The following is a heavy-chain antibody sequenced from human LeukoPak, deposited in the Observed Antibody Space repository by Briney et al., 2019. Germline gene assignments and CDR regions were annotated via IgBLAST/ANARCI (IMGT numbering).Heavy chain of an antibody. CDR2: IKQDGSEK. J-gene: IGHJ4*02. Sequence: PGGSLRLSCAASGFTFSSYWMSWVRQAPGKGLEWVANIKQDGSEKYYVDSVKGRFTISRDNAKNSLYLQMYSVRAADTAVYYCSREFRDGGRFDYWGQGTLVTVSS. CDR3: SREFRDGGRFDY. D-gene: IGHD4-23*01. CDR1: GFTFSSYW. V-gene: IGHV3-7*01.